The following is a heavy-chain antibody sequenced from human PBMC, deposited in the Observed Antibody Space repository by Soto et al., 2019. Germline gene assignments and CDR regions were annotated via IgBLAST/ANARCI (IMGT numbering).Heavy chain of an antibody. Sequence: SETLSLTCSVSGGSISGYYWSWIRQTPEKGLEWIGYIYYSGSTNYNPSLKSRVTMLIDVSKNQFSLKLTSVTAADTAVYYCARSVDPWGQGTLVTVSS. CDR1: GGSISGYY. J-gene: IGHJ5*02. CDR3: ARSVDP. V-gene: IGHV4-59*12. CDR2: IYYSGST.